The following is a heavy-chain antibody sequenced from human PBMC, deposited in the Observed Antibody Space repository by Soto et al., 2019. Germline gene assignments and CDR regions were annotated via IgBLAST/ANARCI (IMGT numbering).Heavy chain of an antibody. CDR1: GFTFSSYA. CDR3: ARVRQWLGAAFDY. J-gene: IGHJ4*02. D-gene: IGHD6-19*01. CDR2: ISYDGSNK. V-gene: IGHV3-30-3*01. Sequence: GGSLRLSCAASGFTFSSYAMHWVRQAPGKGLEWVAVISYDGSNKYYADSVKGRFTISRDNSKNTLYLQMNSLRAEDSAVYYCARVRQWLGAAFDYWGQGTLVTVSS.